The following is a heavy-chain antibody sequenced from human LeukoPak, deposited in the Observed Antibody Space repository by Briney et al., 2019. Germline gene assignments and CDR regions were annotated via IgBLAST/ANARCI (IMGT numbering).Heavy chain of an antibody. V-gene: IGHV3-74*01. CDR1: GFTFSSYW. Sequence: GGSLRLSCAASGFTFSSYWMHWVRQAPGKGLVWVSRINSDGSSTSYADSVKGRFTISRDNSQNTLYLQMNSLRPEDTAVYYCARLLYYYDSSIYQRYFDYWGQGTLVTVSS. D-gene: IGHD3-22*01. J-gene: IGHJ4*02. CDR2: INSDGSST. CDR3: ARLLYYYDSSIYQRYFDY.